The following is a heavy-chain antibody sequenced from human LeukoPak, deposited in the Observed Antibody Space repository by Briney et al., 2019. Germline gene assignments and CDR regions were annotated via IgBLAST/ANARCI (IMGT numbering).Heavy chain of an antibody. CDR3: ARNNYDFWSGGNWFDP. CDR2: ISAYNGNT. CDR1: GYTFTSYG. V-gene: IGHV1-18*01. Sequence: ASVKVSCKASGYTFTSYGISGVRQAPGQGLEWMGWISAYNGNTNYAQKLQGRVTMTTDTSTSTAYMELRSLRSDDTAVYYCARNNYDFWSGGNWFDPWGQGTLVTVSS. J-gene: IGHJ5*02. D-gene: IGHD3-3*01.